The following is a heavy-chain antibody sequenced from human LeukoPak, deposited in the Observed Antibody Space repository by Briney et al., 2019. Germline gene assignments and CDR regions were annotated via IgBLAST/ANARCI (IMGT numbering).Heavy chain of an antibody. D-gene: IGHD4-17*01. CDR3: AKGGATVIDY. J-gene: IGHJ4*02. CDR2: INSDGSST. V-gene: IGHV3-74*01. CDR1: GFTFSNYW. Sequence: GGSLRLSCAASGFTFSNYWMHWVRQAPGKGLVWVSRINSDGSSTTSADSVKGRFTISRDNAKNILYLQMNSLRAEDTAVYYCAKGGATVIDYWGQGTLVTVSP.